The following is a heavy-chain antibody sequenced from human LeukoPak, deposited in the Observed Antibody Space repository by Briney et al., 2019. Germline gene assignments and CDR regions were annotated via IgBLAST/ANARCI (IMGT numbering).Heavy chain of an antibody. CDR1: GYTFTSYG. CDR3: ARAPGLEPVTRVDY. D-gene: IGHD1-1*01. CDR2: ISAYNGNT. Sequence: GASVKVSCKASGYTFTSYGISWVRQAPGQGLEWMGWISAYNGNTNYAQKLQGRVTMTTDTSTSTAYMELRSLRSGDTAVYYCARAPGLEPVTRVDYWGQGTLVTVSS. V-gene: IGHV1-18*01. J-gene: IGHJ4*02.